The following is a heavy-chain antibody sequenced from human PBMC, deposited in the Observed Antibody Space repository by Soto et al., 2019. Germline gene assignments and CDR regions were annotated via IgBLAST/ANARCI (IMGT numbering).Heavy chain of an antibody. J-gene: IGHJ4*02. V-gene: IGHV4-4*02. CDR3: ARGSTTEKVDS. Sequence: SETLSLTCAVSGGSISSTNWWTWVRQPPGKGLEWIGEIYHSGGTNYNPSLKSRVTISADTSMNQFSLALTSVTAADTAMYYCARGSTTEKVDSWGQGILVTVSS. CDR2: IYHSGGT. CDR1: GGSISSTNW.